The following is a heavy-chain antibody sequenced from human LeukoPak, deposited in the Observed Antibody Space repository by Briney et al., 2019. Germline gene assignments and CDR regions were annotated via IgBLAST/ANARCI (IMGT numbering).Heavy chain of an antibody. D-gene: IGHD7-27*01. CDR2: IYSGGST. Sequence: GGSLRLSCAASGFTFSNAWMSWVRQAPGKGLEWVPVIYSGGSTYYADSVKGRFTISRDNSKNTLYLQMNSLRAEDTAVYYCARGVNWDPFDYWGQGTLVTVSS. J-gene: IGHJ4*02. CDR3: ARGVNWDPFDY. CDR1: GFTFSNAW. V-gene: IGHV3-66*01.